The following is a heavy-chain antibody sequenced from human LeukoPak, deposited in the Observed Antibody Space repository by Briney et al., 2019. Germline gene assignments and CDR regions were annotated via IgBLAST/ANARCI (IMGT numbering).Heavy chain of an antibody. V-gene: IGHV3-74*01. CDR2: INADGSGT. Sequence: PGGSLRLSCAASGFTFSTSWMHWVRQAPGKGLVWVSHINADGSGTDYADSVKGRFTTSRDNAKNTLYLEMNSLRAEDTAVYYCARDQSIRGPTTFDYWGQGTLVTVSP. J-gene: IGHJ4*02. CDR3: ARDQSIRGPTTFDY. D-gene: IGHD1-26*01. CDR1: GFTFSTSW.